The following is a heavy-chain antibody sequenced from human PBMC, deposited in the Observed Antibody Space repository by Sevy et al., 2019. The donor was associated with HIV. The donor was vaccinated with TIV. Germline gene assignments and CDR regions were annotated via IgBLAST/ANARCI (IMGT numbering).Heavy chain of an antibody. J-gene: IGHJ4*02. Sequence: SENLSLTCTVSGGSISSYYWSWIRQPPGKGLEWIVYIYYSGSTNYNPSLKSRVTISVDTSKNQFSLKLSSVTAADTAVYYCACTSSGGSYPDADYFDYWGQGTLVTVSS. D-gene: IGHD3-16*02. CDR3: ACTSSGGSYPDADYFDY. CDR1: GGSISSYY. V-gene: IGHV4-59*13. CDR2: IYYSGST.